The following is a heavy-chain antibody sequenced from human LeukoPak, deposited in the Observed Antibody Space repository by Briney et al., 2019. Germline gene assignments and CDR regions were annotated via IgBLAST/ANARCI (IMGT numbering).Heavy chain of an antibody. D-gene: IGHD4-17*01. V-gene: IGHV3-7*01. CDR3: ARDRTVATFDS. CDR2: IKQDGSQR. Sequence: GGSLRLSCAASGFTFGSYWMSWVRQAPGKGLEWVANIKQDGSQRYYVDSVKGRFTISRDNAKNSLYLQMISLRVEDTALYYCARDRTVATFDSWGQGTLVTVSS. J-gene: IGHJ4*02. CDR1: GFTFGSYW.